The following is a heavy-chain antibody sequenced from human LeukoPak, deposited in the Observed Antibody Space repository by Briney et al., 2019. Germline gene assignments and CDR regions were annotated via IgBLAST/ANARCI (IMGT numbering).Heavy chain of an antibody. CDR2: IYYSGST. V-gene: IGHV4-59*02. D-gene: IGHD3-3*01. CDR3: ARDLGDFWSGYGGRYYYYGMDV. CDR1: GGSVSSYY. J-gene: IGHJ6*02. Sequence: PSETLSLTCTVSGGSVSSYYWSWIRQPPGKGLEWIGYIYYSGSTNYNPSLKSRVTISVDTSKNQFSLKLSSVTAADTAVYYCARDLGDFWSGYGGRYYYYGMDVWGQGTTVTVSS.